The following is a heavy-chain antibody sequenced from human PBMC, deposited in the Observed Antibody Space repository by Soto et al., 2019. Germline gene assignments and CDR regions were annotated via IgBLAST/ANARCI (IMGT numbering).Heavy chain of an antibody. CDR2: MYSGGST. V-gene: IGHV3-53*04. Sequence: EVQLVESGGGLVQPEGSLRLSCAASGFSVSSNYMNWVRQAPGKGLEWVSLMYSGGSTYYADSVKGRFTISRHDSKNTLYLQMNSLTAEDTAVYYCASGYYDSSGYYRAEAFDIWGQGTMVTVSS. D-gene: IGHD3-22*01. J-gene: IGHJ3*02. CDR1: GFSVSSNY. CDR3: ASGYYDSSGYYRAEAFDI.